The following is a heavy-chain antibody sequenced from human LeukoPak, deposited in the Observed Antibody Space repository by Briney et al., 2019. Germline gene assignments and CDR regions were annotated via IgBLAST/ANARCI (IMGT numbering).Heavy chain of an antibody. CDR3: ARVSGSSSGWYLKGGFES. J-gene: IGHJ4*02. D-gene: IGHD6-19*01. CDR2: IYYSGST. CDR1: GGSISSGDYY. Sequence: SETLSLTCTVSGGSISSGDYYWSWIRQPPGKGLEWIGYIYYSGSTYYNPSLKTRVTMSVDTSKNQFSLKLNSVTAADTAVYYCARVSGSSSGWYLKGGFESWGQGTLVTVSS. V-gene: IGHV4-30-4*01.